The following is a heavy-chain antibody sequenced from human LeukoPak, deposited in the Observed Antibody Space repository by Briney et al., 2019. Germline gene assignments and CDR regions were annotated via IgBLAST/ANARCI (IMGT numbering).Heavy chain of an antibody. V-gene: IGHV3-21*01. J-gene: IGHJ6*03. Sequence: GGSLRPSCAASGFTFSSYGMNWVRQAPGKGLEWVSSITSSSIHIFYADSVRGRFTISRDNAKNSLYLQLNSLRAEDTAIYYCARDPYSGAYGDTYYYYMDVWGKGTTVTISS. D-gene: IGHD1-26*01. CDR3: ARDPYSGAYGDTYYYYMDV. CDR2: ITSSSIHI. CDR1: GFTFSSYG.